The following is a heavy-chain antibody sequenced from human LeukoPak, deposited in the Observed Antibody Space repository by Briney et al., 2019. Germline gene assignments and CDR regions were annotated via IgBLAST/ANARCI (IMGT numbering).Heavy chain of an antibody. Sequence: SETLSLTCAVYGGSFSGYYWSWIRQPPGKGLEWIGEINHSGSTNYNPSLKSRVTISVDTSKNQFSLKLSSVTAADTAVYYCARGRRTGSPPLMDWGQGTTVTVSS. CDR3: ARGRRTGSPPLMD. CDR1: GGSFSGYY. CDR2: INHSGST. V-gene: IGHV4-34*01. D-gene: IGHD2-8*01. J-gene: IGHJ6*02.